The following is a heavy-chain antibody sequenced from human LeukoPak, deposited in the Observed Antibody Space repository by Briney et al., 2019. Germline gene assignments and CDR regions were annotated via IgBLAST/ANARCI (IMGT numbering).Heavy chain of an antibody. V-gene: IGHV1-18*01. CDR2: ISAYNGNT. J-gene: IGHJ4*02. Sequence: GASVKVSCKASGYTFTSYGISWVRQAPGQGLEWMGWISAYNGNTNYAQKLQGRVTMTTDTSTSTAYMELRSLRSDDTAVYYCARDHGIADELAFDYWGQGTLVTVSS. CDR3: ARDHGIADELAFDY. D-gene: IGHD6-13*01. CDR1: GYTFTSYG.